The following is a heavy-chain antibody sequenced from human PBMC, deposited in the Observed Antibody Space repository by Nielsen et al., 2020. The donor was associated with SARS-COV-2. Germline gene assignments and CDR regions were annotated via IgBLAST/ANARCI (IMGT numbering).Heavy chain of an antibody. CDR2: IKSKVDGGTT. Sequence: GGSLRLSCAASGFTFSSPWMNWVRQAPGKGLEWVGRIKSKVDGGTTDYAGPVKGRFTISRDDSKNTLYLQMNSLKTEDTAVYYCTTGGITMVRGVMQYWGQGTLVTVSP. CDR1: GFTFSSPW. J-gene: IGHJ1*01. CDR3: TTGGITMVRGVMQY. V-gene: IGHV3-15*01. D-gene: IGHD3-10*01.